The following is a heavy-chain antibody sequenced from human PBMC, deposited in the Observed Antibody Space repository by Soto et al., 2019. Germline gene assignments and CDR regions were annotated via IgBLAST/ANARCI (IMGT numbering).Heavy chain of an antibody. CDR3: ARAGIAYWGGGCYQPNLFDP. Sequence: ETLSLTCDVSGDSISTGGYTWAWIRQPPGKALEWLAHIFSNDEKSYSTSLKSRLTISKDTSKSQVVLTMTNMDPVDTATYYCARAGIAYWGGGCYQPNLFDPWGQGTLVTVSS. CDR1: GDSISTGGYT. J-gene: IGHJ5*02. V-gene: IGHV2-26*01. D-gene: IGHD2-21*02. CDR2: IFSNDEK.